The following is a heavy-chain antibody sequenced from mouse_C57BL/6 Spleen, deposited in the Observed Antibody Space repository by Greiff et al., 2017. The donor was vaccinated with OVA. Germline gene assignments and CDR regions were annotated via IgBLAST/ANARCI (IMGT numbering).Heavy chain of an antibody. CDR3: AREEYDYDYAMDY. Sequence: VQLQQPGTELVKPGASVKLSCKASGYTFTSYWMHWVKQRPGQGLEWIGNINPSNGGTNYNEKFKSKATLTVDKSSSTVYMQISSLTYEDSAVYYCAREEYDYDYAMDYWGQGTSVTVAS. V-gene: IGHV1-53*01. J-gene: IGHJ4*01. D-gene: IGHD2-4*01. CDR1: GYTFTSYW. CDR2: INPSNGGT.